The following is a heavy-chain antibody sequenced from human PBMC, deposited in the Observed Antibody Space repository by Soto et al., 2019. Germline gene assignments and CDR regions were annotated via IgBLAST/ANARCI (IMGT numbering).Heavy chain of an antibody. CDR2: INPATGAA. V-gene: IGHV1-2*02. Sequence: QLHLVQSGAVVKKPGASVTVSCSASGYPVTAYYMHWVRQAPGRGLEWMGGINPATGAAKYTQTFQGRVTMARDTSTSTVCMELRGLSSEDTAVFYGAGGGGVGVAGSAAFDMWGQGTLVTVSS. CDR1: GYPVTAYY. D-gene: IGHD3-3*01. J-gene: IGHJ3*02. CDR3: AGGGGVGVAGSAAFDM.